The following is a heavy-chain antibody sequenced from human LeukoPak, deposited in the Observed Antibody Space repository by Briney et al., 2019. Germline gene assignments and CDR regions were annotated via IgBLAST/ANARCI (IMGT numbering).Heavy chain of an antibody. CDR1: GFTFSSCG. J-gene: IGHJ4*02. Sequence: GGSLRLSCAASGFTFSSCGMHWVRQAPGKGLEWVAFIRSEGSIEYYADSVKGRFTISRDNAKNTLYLQMNSLRAEDAALYYCAKDQPEAYFDYWGQGTLVTVSS. V-gene: IGHV3-30*02. CDR2: IRSEGSIE. CDR3: AKDQPEAYFDY. D-gene: IGHD1-14*01.